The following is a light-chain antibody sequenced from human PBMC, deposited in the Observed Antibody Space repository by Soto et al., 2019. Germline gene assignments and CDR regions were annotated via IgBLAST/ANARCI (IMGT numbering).Light chain of an antibody. CDR1: QSVSSNF. CDR2: GAS. Sequence: VLAQSPGTLSLSPGERATLACRASQSVSSNFLAWYQHKVGQAPRLLLYGASIRAAGAPDRFTGGGSGTEFTLIISRVEPEDFAVYYCQYFGSSPPKYSFGQGTKLEI. V-gene: IGKV3-20*01. J-gene: IGKJ2*03. CDR3: QYFGSSPPKYS.